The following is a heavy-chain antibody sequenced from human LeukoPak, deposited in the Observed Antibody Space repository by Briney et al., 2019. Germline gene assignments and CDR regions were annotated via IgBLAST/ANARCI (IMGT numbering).Heavy chain of an antibody. D-gene: IGHD5-12*01. J-gene: IGHJ4*02. V-gene: IGHV4-39*02. Sequence: SETLSLTCTVSGDSISNNNYYWGWIRQPPGKGLEWIGSMSNSGSTYYNPSLKSRVTISVDTSKNQFSLQLNSVTPEDTAVYYCARETSGYDSPNFDYWGQGTLVTVSS. CDR2: MSNSGST. CDR3: ARETSGYDSPNFDY. CDR1: GDSISNNNYY.